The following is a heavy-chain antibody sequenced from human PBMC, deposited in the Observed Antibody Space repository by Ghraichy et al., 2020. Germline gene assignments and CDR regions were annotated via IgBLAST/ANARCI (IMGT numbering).Heavy chain of an antibody. D-gene: IGHD6-13*01. J-gene: IGHJ4*02. CDR2: IFTSALT. Sequence: SETLSLTCTVSGGSIISYYWGWIRQPPGRGLEWIGYIFTSALTSYNPSLKIRITISVYMSKNQFSLKLSSVTAADTAVYYCARSSNKSFDYWGRGTLVTVSS. V-gene: IGHV4-4*09. CDR3: ARSSNKSFDY. CDR1: GGSIISYY.